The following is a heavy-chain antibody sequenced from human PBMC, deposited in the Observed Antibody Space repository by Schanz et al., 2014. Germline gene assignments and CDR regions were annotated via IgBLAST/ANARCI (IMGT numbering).Heavy chain of an antibody. V-gene: IGHV3-23*04. CDR3: ARPALWFGDNCFDP. Sequence: EVHLVESGGGWVQPGGSLRLSCAASGFTFSTSAMSWVRQVPGKGLEWVSAILGLASTTYYADSVKGRFTISRDNSKNLLYLQMNSLRAEDTAVYYCARPALWFGDNCFDPWGQGTLVTVSS. D-gene: IGHD3-10*01. CDR2: ILGLASTT. CDR1: GFTFSTSA. J-gene: IGHJ5*02.